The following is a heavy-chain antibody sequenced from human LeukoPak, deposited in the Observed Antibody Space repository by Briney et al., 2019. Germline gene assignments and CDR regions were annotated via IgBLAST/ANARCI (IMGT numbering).Heavy chain of an antibody. CDR3: ARRVRSADHRCDY. Sequence: SQTLSLTCTVSGGSISSSNYYWNWIRQPAGKGLEWIGRIFTSGSTNYNPSLKSRVTISVDTYKNQFSLQVTSVSAADTAVYYCARRVRSADHRCDYWGQGTLVTVSS. D-gene: IGHD1-14*01. CDR2: IFTSGST. CDR1: GGSISSSNYY. J-gene: IGHJ4*02. V-gene: IGHV4-61*02.